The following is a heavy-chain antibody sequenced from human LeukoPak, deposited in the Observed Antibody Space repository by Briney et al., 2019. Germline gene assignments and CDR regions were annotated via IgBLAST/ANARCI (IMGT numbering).Heavy chain of an antibody. Sequence: GGSLRLSCAASGFTFSNYAMSWVRQAPGKGLEWVSGIGGGGDKTYYADSVKGRLSISRDNSKNTLYLQMDSLRADDTAVYFCAKERIGAWPFDYWGQGTLVTVSS. CDR3: AKERIGAWPFDY. D-gene: IGHD2-15*01. CDR2: IGGGGDKT. J-gene: IGHJ4*02. CDR1: GFTFSNYA. V-gene: IGHV3-23*01.